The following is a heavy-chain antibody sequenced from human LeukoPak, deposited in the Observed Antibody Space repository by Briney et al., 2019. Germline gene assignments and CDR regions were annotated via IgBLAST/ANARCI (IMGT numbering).Heavy chain of an antibody. CDR1: GGTFSSYA. V-gene: IGHV1-69*04. J-gene: IGHJ5*02. CDR3: ARGSTYYDFWSGKNWFDP. D-gene: IGHD3-3*01. CDR2: IIPILGIA. Sequence: SVKVSCKASGGTFSSYAISWVRQAPGQGLEWMGRIIPILGIANYAQKFQGRVTITADKSTSTAYMELSSLRSEDTAVYYCARGSTYYDFWSGKNWFDPWGQGTLATVSS.